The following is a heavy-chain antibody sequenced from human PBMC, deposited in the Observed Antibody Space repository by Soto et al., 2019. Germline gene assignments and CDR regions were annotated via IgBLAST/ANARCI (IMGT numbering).Heavy chain of an antibody. Sequence: QLQLQESGPGLVEPSETLSLTCTVSGGSTGSLAYYWAWIRQPPGRGLEWIGSIYYSGSIYHNPSLKRRVTMSVDTSKNHFSLNMTSVTAADTAIYYCARQSVMNWFDPWGQGTLVTVAS. CDR1: GGSTGSLAYY. D-gene: IGHD2-8*01. J-gene: IGHJ5*02. CDR2: IYYSGSI. CDR3: ARQSVMNWFDP. V-gene: IGHV4-39*01.